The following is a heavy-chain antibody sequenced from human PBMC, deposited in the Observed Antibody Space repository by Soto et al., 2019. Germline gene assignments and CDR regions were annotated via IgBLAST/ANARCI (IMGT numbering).Heavy chain of an antibody. J-gene: IGHJ6*02. Sequence: SETLSLTCTVSGGSISSYYWSWIRQPAGKGLEWIGRIYTSGSTNYNPSLKSRVTMSVDTSKNQFSLKLSSVTAADTAVYYCARDRYDYVWGSYRLPRNMGMDVWGQGTTVTVSS. CDR2: IYTSGST. D-gene: IGHD3-16*02. CDR3: ARDRYDYVWGSYRLPRNMGMDV. CDR1: GGSISSYY. V-gene: IGHV4-4*07.